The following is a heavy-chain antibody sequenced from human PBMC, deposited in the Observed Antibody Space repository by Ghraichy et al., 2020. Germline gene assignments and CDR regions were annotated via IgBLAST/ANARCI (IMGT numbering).Heavy chain of an antibody. V-gene: IGHV5-51*01. CDR1: GYSFTSYW. J-gene: IGHJ5*02. D-gene: IGHD1-26*01. CDR3: ARRKDSGHGFLSGWFDP. Sequence: GESLNISCKGSGYSFTSYWIGWVRQMPGKGLEWMGIIYPGDSDTRYSPSFQGQVTISADKSISTAYLQLSSLKASDTAMSYCARRKDSGHGFLSGWFDPWGQGTLVTVSS. CDR2: IYPGDSDT.